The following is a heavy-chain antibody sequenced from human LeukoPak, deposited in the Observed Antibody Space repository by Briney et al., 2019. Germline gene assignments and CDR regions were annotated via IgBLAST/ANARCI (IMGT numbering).Heavy chain of an antibody. V-gene: IGHV3-30-3*01. CDR3: AKGVSSRFFDY. CDR1: GFTFSSYA. CDR2: ISYDGSNK. Sequence: GRSLRLSCAASGFTFSSYAMHWVRQAPGKGLEWVAVISYDGSNKYYADSVKGRFTISRDNSKNTLYLQMNSLRAEDTAVYYCAKGVSSRFFDYWGQGTLVTVSS. J-gene: IGHJ4*02.